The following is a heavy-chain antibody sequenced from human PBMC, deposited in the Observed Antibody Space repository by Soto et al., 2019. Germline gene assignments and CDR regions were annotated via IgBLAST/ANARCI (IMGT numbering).Heavy chain of an antibody. D-gene: IGHD3-10*01. CDR2: ISGSGGST. CDR1: GFTFSSYA. CDR3: APYGSGSYGGY. Sequence: EVQLLESGGGLVQPGGSLRLSCAASGFTFSSYAMSWVRQAPGKGLEWVSAISGSGGSTYYADSVKGRFTISRDNSTNTLYLQMNSLRAEDTAVYYCAPYGSGSYGGYWGQGTLVTVSS. V-gene: IGHV3-23*01. J-gene: IGHJ4*02.